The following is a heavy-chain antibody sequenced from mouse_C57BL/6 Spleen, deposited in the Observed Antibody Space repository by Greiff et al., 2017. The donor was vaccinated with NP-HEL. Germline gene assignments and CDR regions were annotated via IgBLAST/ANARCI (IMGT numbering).Heavy chain of an antibody. Sequence: QVQLQQPGAELVMPGASVKLSCKASGYTFTSYWMHWVKQRPGQGLEWIGEIDPSDSYTNYNQKFKGKSTLTVDKSSSTAYMQLSSLTSEDSAVYYCARGNYGNPVDVWGTGTTVTVSS. CDR2: IDPSDSYT. D-gene: IGHD2-1*01. CDR3: ARGNYGNPVDV. CDR1: GYTFTSYW. V-gene: IGHV1-69*01. J-gene: IGHJ1*03.